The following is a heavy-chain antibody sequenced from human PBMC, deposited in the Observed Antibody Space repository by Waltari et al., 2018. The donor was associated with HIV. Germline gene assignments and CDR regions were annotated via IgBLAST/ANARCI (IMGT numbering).Heavy chain of an antibody. V-gene: IGHV3-33*06. Sequence: QVYLMESGGGVVQPGGSLNLSCAAAGFTLSSCGMHWVRQAPGKGLEWVAVICSDGYNKFYADSVRGRFTFSRDNSKYTLSLQMNSLRAEDTALYYCVKERGPFNGFDIWGQGTMVTVSS. CDR2: ICSDGYNK. CDR3: VKERGPFNGFDI. D-gene: IGHD3-16*01. CDR1: GFTLSSCG. J-gene: IGHJ3*02.